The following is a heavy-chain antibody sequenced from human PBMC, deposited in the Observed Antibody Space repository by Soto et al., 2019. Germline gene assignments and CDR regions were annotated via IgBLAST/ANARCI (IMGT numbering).Heavy chain of an antibody. D-gene: IGHD3-10*01. V-gene: IGHV4-39*01. Sequence: QLQLQESGPGLVKPSETLSLTCTVSGGSISSSSYYWGWIRQPPGKGLEWIGSIYYSGSTYYNPSLKSRVTLPEDASKTQSPRKRGSVTAADTAVYYCARPAVVGCGGQEDDYWGQGTLVPLSP. CDR3: ARPAVVGCGGQEDDY. J-gene: IGHJ4*02. CDR1: GGSISSSSYY. CDR2: IYYSGST.